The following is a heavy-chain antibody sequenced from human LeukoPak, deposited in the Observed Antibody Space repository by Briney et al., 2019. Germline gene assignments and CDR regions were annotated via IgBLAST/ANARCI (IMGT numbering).Heavy chain of an antibody. CDR2: ISYDGSNK. CDR1: GFTFSSYG. CDR3: AKADGITMVDAFDI. Sequence: GGSLRLSCAASGFTFSSYGMHWVRQAPGKGLEWVAVISYDGSNKYYADSVKGRFAISRDNSKNTLYLQMNSLRAEDTAVYYCAKADGITMVDAFDIWGQGTMVTVSS. V-gene: IGHV3-30*18. J-gene: IGHJ3*02. D-gene: IGHD3-10*01.